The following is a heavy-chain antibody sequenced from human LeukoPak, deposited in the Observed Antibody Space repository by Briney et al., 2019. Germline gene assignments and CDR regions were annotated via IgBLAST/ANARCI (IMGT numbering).Heavy chain of an antibody. CDR1: GYTFTSYG. CDR3: ARDRDSSGPYYFDY. V-gene: IGHV1-18*01. CDR2: ISAYNGNT. D-gene: IGHD6-19*01. J-gene: IGHJ4*02. Sequence: GASVKVSCKASGYTFTSYGISWVRQAPGQGLEWMGWISAYNGNTNYAQKLQGRVTMTTDTSTSTAYMELRSLRSDDTAVYYCARDRDSSGPYYFDYWGQGTPVTVSS.